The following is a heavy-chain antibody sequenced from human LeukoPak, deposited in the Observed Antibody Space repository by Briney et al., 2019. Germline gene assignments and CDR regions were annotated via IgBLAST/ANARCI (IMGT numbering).Heavy chain of an antibody. CDR1: GFTFSSYS. V-gene: IGHV3-21*01. D-gene: IGHD3-10*01. CDR3: AREVMVRGEYGFDY. J-gene: IGHJ4*02. CDR2: ISSSSSYI. Sequence: PGGSLRLSCAASGFTFSSYSMNWVRQAPGKGLEWVSSISSSSSYIYYADSVKGRFTISRDNAKNSLYLQMNSVRAEDTAVYYCAREVMVRGEYGFDYWGQGTLVTVSS.